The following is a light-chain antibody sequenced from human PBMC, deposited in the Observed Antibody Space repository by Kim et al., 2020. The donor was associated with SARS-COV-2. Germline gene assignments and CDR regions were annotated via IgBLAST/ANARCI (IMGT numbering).Light chain of an antibody. CDR3: AAWDDSLNGWV. Sequence: GQRVTIALSGSSSNIGSNTVNGYQQLPGTAPKLLIYSNNQRPSGVPDRFSGSKSGTSASLAISGLQSEDEADYYCAAWDDSLNGWVFGGGTKLTVL. V-gene: IGLV1-44*01. CDR2: SNN. J-gene: IGLJ3*02. CDR1: SSNIGSNT.